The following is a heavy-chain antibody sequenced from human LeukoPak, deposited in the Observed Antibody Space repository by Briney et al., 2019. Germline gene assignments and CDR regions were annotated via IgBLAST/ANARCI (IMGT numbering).Heavy chain of an antibody. J-gene: IGHJ5*02. CDR3: ARDRGSFMRQLYNWFDP. V-gene: IGHV1-18*01. CDR2: ISAYNGNT. Sequence: ASVKVSCKASGYTFTSYGISWVRQAPGQGLEWMGWISAYNGNTNYAQKLQGRVTMTTDTSTSTAYMELRSLRPDDTAVYYCARDRGSFMRQLYNWFDPWGQGTLVTVSS. CDR1: GYTFTSYG. D-gene: IGHD3-10*01.